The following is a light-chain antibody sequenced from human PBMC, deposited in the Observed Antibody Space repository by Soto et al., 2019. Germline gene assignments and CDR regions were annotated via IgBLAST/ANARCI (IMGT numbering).Light chain of an antibody. Sequence: DIQLTQSPSFLSASVGDRVTITCRASQGISNYLAWYQQRPGKAPKLLIYAASTLQTGVPSRFSGSGYGTEFTLTISSLQPEDFATYHCQQLTSYPRSTFGQGTRLEIK. CDR2: AAS. CDR3: QQLTSYPRST. V-gene: IGKV1-9*01. CDR1: QGISNY. J-gene: IGKJ5*01.